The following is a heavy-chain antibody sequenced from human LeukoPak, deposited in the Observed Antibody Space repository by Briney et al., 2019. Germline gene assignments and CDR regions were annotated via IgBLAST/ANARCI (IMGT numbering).Heavy chain of an antibody. CDR2: IYHSGSR. Sequence: SETLSLTCVVSGGSISSSNWWSWVRQPPGKGLEWIGEIYHSGSRNYNPSLKSRLTISVDTSKNQFSLKLSSVTAADTAVYYCGRKADCCGGSCPTGAFDIWGQGTMVTVSS. CDR1: GGSISSSNW. CDR3: GRKADCCGGSCPTGAFDI. D-gene: IGHD2-15*01. V-gene: IGHV4-4*02. J-gene: IGHJ3*02.